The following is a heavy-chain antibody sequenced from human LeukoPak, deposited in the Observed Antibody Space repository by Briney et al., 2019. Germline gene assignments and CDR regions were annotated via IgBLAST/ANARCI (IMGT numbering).Heavy chain of an antibody. CDR3: ARDFGFWSGYSSFDY. V-gene: IGHV4-38-2*02. CDR2: IYHSGST. D-gene: IGHD3-3*01. Sequence: SETLSLTCTVSGYSISSGYYWGWIRQPPGKGLEWIGSIYHSGSTYYNPSLKSRVTISVDTSKNQFSLKLSSVTAADTAVYYCARDFGFWSGYSSFDYWGQGTLVTVSS. J-gene: IGHJ4*02. CDR1: GYSISSGYY.